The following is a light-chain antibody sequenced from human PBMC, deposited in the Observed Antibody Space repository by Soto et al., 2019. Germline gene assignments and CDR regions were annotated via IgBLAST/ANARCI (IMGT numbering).Light chain of an antibody. CDR1: QSVSSY. Sequence: IALTQSPATRSLSPGERATLSCRASQSVSSYLAWYQQKPGQAPRLLIYDASNRATGIPARFSGSGSGTDCTITISSLQPEDGAVYYCQQRSKWPLTFGGGTKVDNK. CDR2: DAS. J-gene: IGKJ4*01. CDR3: QQRSKWPLT. V-gene: IGKV3-11*01.